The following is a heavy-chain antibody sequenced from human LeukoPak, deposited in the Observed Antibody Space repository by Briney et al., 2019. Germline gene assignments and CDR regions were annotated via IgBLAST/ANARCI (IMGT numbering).Heavy chain of an antibody. V-gene: IGHV3-48*01. CDR3: ARFGGGHYFDY. J-gene: IGHJ4*02. Sequence: GGSLRLSCVASGFTFNTFSTNWVRQTPGKGLEWISYISSGSTIYYADSVKGRFTISRDNAKNSLYLQMHSLRAEDTAVYYCARFGGGHYFDYWGQGTLVTVSP. CDR2: ISSGSTI. CDR1: GFTFNTFS. D-gene: IGHD2-15*01.